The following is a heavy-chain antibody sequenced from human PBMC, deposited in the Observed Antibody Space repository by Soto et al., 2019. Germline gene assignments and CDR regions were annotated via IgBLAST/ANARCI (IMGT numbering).Heavy chain of an antibody. V-gene: IGHV4-61*01. CDR1: GGSVSSNTYY. J-gene: IGHJ4*02. CDR2: IYYSGST. CDR3: ARARITMIRGVMEFFDY. D-gene: IGHD3-10*01. Sequence: QVQLQESGPGLVKPSETLSLTCIVSGGSVSSNTYYWSWIRQPPGKGLEYIGYIYYSGSTNYNPSLKSRATISVDTSKTQFSLKLSSVTAADTAVYYCARARITMIRGVMEFFDYWGQGILVTVSS.